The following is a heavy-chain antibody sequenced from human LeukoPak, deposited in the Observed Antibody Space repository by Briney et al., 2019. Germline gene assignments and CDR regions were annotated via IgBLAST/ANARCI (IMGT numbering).Heavy chain of an antibody. CDR1: GYTFTSYY. D-gene: IGHD3-22*01. V-gene: IGHV1-46*01. CDR3: ARDGHRRYYYDTSAYRFDY. J-gene: IGHJ4*02. CDR2: INPTGGST. Sequence: ASVKVSCKASGYTFTSYYMHWVRQAPGQGLEWMGLINPTGGSTGYAQKFQGRVTMTRDMSTSTDYMELSSLRSEDTAIYYCARDGHRRYYYDTSAYRFDYWGQGTLVTVSS.